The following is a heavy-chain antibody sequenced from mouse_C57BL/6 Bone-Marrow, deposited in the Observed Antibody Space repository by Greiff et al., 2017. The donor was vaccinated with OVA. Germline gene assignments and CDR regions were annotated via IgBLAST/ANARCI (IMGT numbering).Heavy chain of an antibody. D-gene: IGHD3-2*02. J-gene: IGHJ3*01. V-gene: IGHV1-82*01. Sequence: QVQLKQSGPELVKPGASVKISCKASGYAFSSSWMNWVKQRPGKGLEWIGRIYPGDGDTNYNGKFKGKATLTADKSSSTAYMQLSSLTSEDSAVYFCARSYSSGYVVLFAYWGQGTLVTVSA. CDR2: IYPGDGDT. CDR3: ARSYSSGYVVLFAY. CDR1: GYAFSSSW.